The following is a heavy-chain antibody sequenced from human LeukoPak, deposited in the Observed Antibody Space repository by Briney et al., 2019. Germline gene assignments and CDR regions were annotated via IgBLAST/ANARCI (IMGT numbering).Heavy chain of an antibody. CDR3: ATSPHYDFWSGLFDY. D-gene: IGHD3-3*01. CDR1: GGTFSSYA. Sequence: GASVKVSCKASGGTFSSYAISWVRQAPGQGLEWMGGIIPIFGTANYAQRFQGRVTMTEDTSTDTAYMELSSLRSEDTAVYYCATSPHYDFWSGLFDYWGQGTLVTVSS. J-gene: IGHJ4*02. CDR2: IIPIFGTA. V-gene: IGHV1-69*06.